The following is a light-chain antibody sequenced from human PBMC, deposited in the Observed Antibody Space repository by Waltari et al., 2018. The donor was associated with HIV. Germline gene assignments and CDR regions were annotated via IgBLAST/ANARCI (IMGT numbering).Light chain of an antibody. CDR3: QSYDNSLSGHWG. Sequence: QSALTQPPSVSGAPGQRVTISCTGSSSNIGAGYDVPWYQQLPGTAPKLLIYGNTNRPAGVPDRFSGSKSGTSASLAITGLQTEDEGTYYCQSYDNSLSGHWGFGGGTKPTVL. V-gene: IGLV1-40*01. CDR2: GNT. CDR1: SSNIGAGYD. J-gene: IGLJ3*02.